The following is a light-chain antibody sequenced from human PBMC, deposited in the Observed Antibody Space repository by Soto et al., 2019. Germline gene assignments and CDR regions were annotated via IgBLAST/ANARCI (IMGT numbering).Light chain of an antibody. V-gene: IGKV3-20*01. J-gene: IGKJ2*01. CDR2: GSS. Sequence: EVVLTQSPGTLSLSPGERATLSCRASQSVSSSYLAWYQQKPGQAPRLLIFGSSDRATGIPDRFSGSGSGTAFTLTISSLEPEDFAVYYCQQYGSSPPYTFGQGTKLEIK. CDR1: QSVSSSY. CDR3: QQYGSSPPYT.